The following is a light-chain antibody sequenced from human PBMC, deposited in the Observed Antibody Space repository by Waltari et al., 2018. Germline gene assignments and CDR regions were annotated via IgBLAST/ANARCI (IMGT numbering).Light chain of an antibody. CDR2: GAS. CDR3: QQYGSGYT. Sequence: SCRASRTVSSSYLAGYQQKPGQAPRLLIYGASSRATGIADRFSGSGSRTDFTLTITRLEPEDFAVYYCQQYGSGYTFGQGTKLEIK. CDR1: RTVSSSY. J-gene: IGKJ2*01. V-gene: IGKV3-20*01.